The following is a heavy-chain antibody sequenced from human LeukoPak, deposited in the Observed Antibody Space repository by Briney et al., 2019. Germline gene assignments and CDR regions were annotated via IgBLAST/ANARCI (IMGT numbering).Heavy chain of an antibody. V-gene: IGHV4-59*11. J-gene: IGHJ4*02. CDR3: ARVTPQGGGSYYIDY. D-gene: IGHD1-26*01. CDR2: IYYSGST. CDR1: GGSISSHY. Sequence: SETLSLTCTVSGGSISSHYWSWIRQPPGKGLEWLGYIYYSGSTNYNPSLKSRVTISVDTSKNQFSLKLTSVTAADTAVYYCARVTPQGGGSYYIDYWGQGTLVTVSS.